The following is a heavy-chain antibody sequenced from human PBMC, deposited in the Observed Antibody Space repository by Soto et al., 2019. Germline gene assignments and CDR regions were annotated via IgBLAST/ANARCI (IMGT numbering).Heavy chain of an antibody. D-gene: IGHD3-10*01. V-gene: IGHV3-48*02. Sequence: GGSLRLSCAASGFTFSSYSMNWVRQAPGKGLEWVSYISSSSSTIYYADSVKGRFTISRDNAKNSLYLQMNSLRDEDTAVYYCARDPLGELLWFGELGPHYYYYGMDVWGQGTTVTVSS. CDR1: GFTFSSYS. J-gene: IGHJ6*02. CDR2: ISSSSSTI. CDR3: ARDPLGELLWFGELGPHYYYYGMDV.